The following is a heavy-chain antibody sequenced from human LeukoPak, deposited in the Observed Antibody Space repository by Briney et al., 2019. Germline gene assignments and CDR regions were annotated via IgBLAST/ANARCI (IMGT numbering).Heavy chain of an antibody. D-gene: IGHD3-10*01. CDR3: ASRGLTEFHYFDF. V-gene: IGHV3-48*03. J-gene: IGHJ4*02. Sequence: PGGSLRLSCAASGFTFSNYAMNWVRQAPGKGLEWISYINSGGSTIYYADSVKGRFTISRDNAKNSLSLQMNGLRAEDTAVYYCASRGLTEFHYFDFWGPGTLVTVSS. CDR2: INSGGSTI. CDR1: GFTFSNYA.